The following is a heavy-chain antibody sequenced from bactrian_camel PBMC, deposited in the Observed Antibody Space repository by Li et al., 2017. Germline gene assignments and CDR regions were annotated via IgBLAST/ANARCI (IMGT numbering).Heavy chain of an antibody. J-gene: IGHJ4*01. CDR3: AAGETLPCSSV. D-gene: IGHD2*01. V-gene: IGHV3S1*01. Sequence: HVQLVESGGGSVQAGGSLRLSCAASGYTYNRNCMAWFRQAPGKEREEVAVIFTGGGNTWYADAVKGRFTISHDTAKNTLFLQMNSLEPEDTATYYCAAGETLPCSSVWGQGTQVTV. CDR2: IFTGGGNT. CDR1: GYTYNRNC.